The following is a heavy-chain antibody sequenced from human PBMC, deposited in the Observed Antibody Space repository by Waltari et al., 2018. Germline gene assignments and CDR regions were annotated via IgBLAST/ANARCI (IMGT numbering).Heavy chain of an antibody. J-gene: IGHJ4*02. CDR3: ARGLPGIAAAGF. CDR2: INHSGST. D-gene: IGHD6-13*01. Sequence: QVQLQQWGAGLLKPSETLSLTCAVYGGSFSGYYWSWIRQPPGKGLEWIGEINHSGSTNYNPSLKSRVTISVDTSKNQFSLKLSSVTAADTAVYYCARGLPGIAAAGFWGQGTLVTVSS. CDR1: GGSFSGYY. V-gene: IGHV4-34*01.